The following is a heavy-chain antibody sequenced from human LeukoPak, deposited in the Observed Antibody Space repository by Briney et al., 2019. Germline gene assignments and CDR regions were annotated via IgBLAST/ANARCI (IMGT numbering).Heavy chain of an antibody. V-gene: IGHV3-74*01. J-gene: IGHJ4*02. Sequence: PGGSLRLSCAASGFTFSSYWMHWVRQAPGKGLVWVSRINSDGSSTSYADSVKGRFTISRDNAKNTLYLQMNSPRAEDTAVYYCARENVVVPAAITPYFDYWGQGTLVTVSS. CDR2: INSDGSST. D-gene: IGHD2-2*02. CDR1: GFTFSSYW. CDR3: ARENVVVPAAITPYFDY.